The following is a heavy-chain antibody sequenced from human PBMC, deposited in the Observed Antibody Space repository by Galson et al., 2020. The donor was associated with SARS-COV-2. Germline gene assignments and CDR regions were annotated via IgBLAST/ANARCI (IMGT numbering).Heavy chain of an antibody. D-gene: IGHD3-10*01. CDR2: IYSGGSP. CDR1: GFTVRSNY. V-gene: IGHV3-66*01. Sequence: ESLNISCAASGFTVRSNYIRWVRQATGKGLAVVAGIYSGGSPYHADSVQRRFTISRDNSKNTPYLQMNSLRAEDTAVYYCARVLLLWFGVSLVWGCGMDVWGRGTPVTVSS. J-gene: IGHJ6*02. CDR3: ARVLLLWFGVSLVWGCGMDV.